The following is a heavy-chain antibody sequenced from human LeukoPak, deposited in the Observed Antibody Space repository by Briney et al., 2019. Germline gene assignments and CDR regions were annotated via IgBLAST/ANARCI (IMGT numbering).Heavy chain of an antibody. Sequence: PGGSLRLSCAASGFTFSDYYMSWIRQAPGKGLEWVSYISSSGSTIYYADSVKGRFTISRDNAKNSLYLQMNSLRAEDTAVYYCARAIYYYDSSGYGDYWGQGTLVTVSS. CDR1: GFTFSDYY. CDR2: ISSSGSTI. D-gene: IGHD3-22*01. J-gene: IGHJ4*02. CDR3: ARAIYYYDSSGYGDY. V-gene: IGHV3-11*01.